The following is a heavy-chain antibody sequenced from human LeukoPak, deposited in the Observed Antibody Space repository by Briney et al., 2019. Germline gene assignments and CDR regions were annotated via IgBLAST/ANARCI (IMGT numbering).Heavy chain of an antibody. CDR2: VHHSGST. CDR1: GVSISRHY. J-gene: IGHJ4*02. D-gene: IGHD6-13*01. CDR3: ARPKAAGAFDY. Sequence: SETLSLTCSVSGVSISRHYWTWIRQPPGKGLEWIGFVHHSGSTNYNPSLKSRVSTSLDTSKNQISLHLRSVTAADTAVYYCARPKAAGAFDYWGQGIRVIVSS. V-gene: IGHV4-59*11.